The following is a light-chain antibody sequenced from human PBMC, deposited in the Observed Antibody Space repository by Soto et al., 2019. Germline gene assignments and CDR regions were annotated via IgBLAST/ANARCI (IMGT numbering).Light chain of an antibody. CDR1: SSNIEINT. Sequence: QAVVTQPPSASGTPGQRVTISCSGSSSNIEINTVHWYQQLPGTAPKLLIYSNNQRPSGVPGRFSGSKSGTSASLAISGLQSEDEAAYYCAAWDDSLNGVVFGGVTKLTVL. J-gene: IGLJ2*01. CDR2: SNN. CDR3: AAWDDSLNGVV. V-gene: IGLV1-44*01.